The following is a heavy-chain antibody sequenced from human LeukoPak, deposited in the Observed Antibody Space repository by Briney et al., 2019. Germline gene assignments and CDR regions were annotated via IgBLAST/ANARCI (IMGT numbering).Heavy chain of an antibody. CDR2: INHSGST. CDR1: GGSFSGYY. V-gene: IGHV4-34*01. D-gene: IGHD6-19*01. Sequence: SETLSLTCAVYGGSFSGYYWSWIRQPPGKGLEWIGEINHSGSTNYNPSLKSRVTIPVDTSKNQFSLKLSSVTAADTAVYYCASDSSGWYGGDYWGQGTLVTVSS. CDR3: ASDSSGWYGGDY. J-gene: IGHJ4*02.